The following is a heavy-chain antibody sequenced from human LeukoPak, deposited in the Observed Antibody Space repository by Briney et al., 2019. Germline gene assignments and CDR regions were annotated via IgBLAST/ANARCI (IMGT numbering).Heavy chain of an antibody. CDR2: IHSSGNT. V-gene: IGHV4-4*02. CDR3: TRDRGTGDLDAFHI. D-gene: IGHD3/OR15-3a*01. J-gene: IGHJ3*02. CDR1: GYSIRSDYW. Sequence: SETLSLTCTVSGYSIRSDYWWNWVRQPPGKGPEWIGEIHSSGNTNYNTSLKSRVTFSVDASKNQVSLKLTSVSAADTAVYYCTRDRGTGDLDAFHIWGQGTLVIVSS.